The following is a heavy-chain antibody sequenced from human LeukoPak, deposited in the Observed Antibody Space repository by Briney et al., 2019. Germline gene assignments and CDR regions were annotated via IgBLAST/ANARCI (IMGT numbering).Heavy chain of an antibody. V-gene: IGHV4-59*01. J-gene: IGHJ5*02. CDR3: ARQRFGELSFSWFDP. CDR1: GGSISSYD. CDR2: IYYSGST. Sequence: PSETLSLTCTVSGGSISSYDWSWIRQPPGKGLEWIGYIYYSGSTNYNPSLKSRVTISVDTSKNQFSLKLSSVTAADTAVYYCARQRFGELSFSWFDPWGQGTLVTVSS. D-gene: IGHD3-16*02.